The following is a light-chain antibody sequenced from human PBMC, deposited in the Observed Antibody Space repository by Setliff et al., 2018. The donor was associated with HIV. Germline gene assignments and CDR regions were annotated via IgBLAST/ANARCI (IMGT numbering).Light chain of an antibody. CDR2: DVF. CDR1: SSDVGSYDL. Sequence: QSALPQPASVSGSPGQSITISCTGTSSDVGSYDLVSWYQQQPGKAPKLIIHDVFERPSGTSHRFSGSKSGNTASLTISGLQAEDEADYYCYSYVGGGSIRYVFGTGTKGTVL. V-gene: IGLV2-23*02. CDR3: YSYVGGGSIRYV. J-gene: IGLJ1*01.